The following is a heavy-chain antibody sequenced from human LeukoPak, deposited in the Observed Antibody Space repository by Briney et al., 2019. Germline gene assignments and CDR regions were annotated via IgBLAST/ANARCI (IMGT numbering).Heavy chain of an antibody. V-gene: IGHV4-59*01. CDR1: GCSIRSYY. CDR2: IYYSGST. D-gene: IGHD5-18*01. CDR3: ARETRGYRYGFNYGMDV. Sequence: SETLSLTCTVSGCSIRSYYWSWIRHPPGKGLEWIGYIYYSGSTNYNPSLKSRVTISIDTSKKQFSLTLRSVTAADSAIYYCARETRGYRYGFNYGMDVWGQGTSVTVSS. J-gene: IGHJ6*02.